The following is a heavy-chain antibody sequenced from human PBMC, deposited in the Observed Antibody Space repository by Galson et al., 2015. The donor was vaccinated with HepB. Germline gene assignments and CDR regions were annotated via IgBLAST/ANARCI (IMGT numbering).Heavy chain of an antibody. V-gene: IGHV3-23*01. J-gene: IGHJ4*02. Sequence: SLRLSCAASGFTFSSYAMSWARQAPGKGLEWVSAISGSGGSTYYADSVKGRFTTSRDNSKNTLYLQMNSLRAEDTAVYYCAKGGWGKTAAQDNWGQGTLVTVSS. CDR3: AKGGWGKTAAQDN. CDR2: ISGSGGST. CDR1: GFTFSSYA. D-gene: IGHD6-13*01.